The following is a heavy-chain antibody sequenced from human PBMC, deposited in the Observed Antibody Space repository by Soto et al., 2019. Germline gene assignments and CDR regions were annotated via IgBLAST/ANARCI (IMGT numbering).Heavy chain of an antibody. CDR1: GFTFSSYG. J-gene: IGHJ3*02. CDR3: ARDGHRRGDTFDI. CDR2: IWYDGSNK. Sequence: GGSLRLSCAASGFTFSSYGMHWVRPAPGKGLEWVAVIWYDGSNKYYADSVKGRFTISRDNSKNTLYLQMNSLRAEDTAVYYCARDGHRRGDTFDIWGQGTMVTVSS. V-gene: IGHV3-33*01.